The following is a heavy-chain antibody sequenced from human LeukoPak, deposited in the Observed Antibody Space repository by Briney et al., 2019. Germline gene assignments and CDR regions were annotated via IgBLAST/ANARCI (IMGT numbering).Heavy chain of an antibody. J-gene: IGHJ4*02. CDR2: ISSSSGTI. D-gene: IGHD5-18*01. CDR1: GFTFSRYS. Sequence: GGSLRLSCAASGFTFSRYSMNWVRQAPGKGLQWVSYISSSSGTIYYADSAKGRFTISRDNAKNSLYLQMNSLRDEDTAVYYCASWDTTMAPTYFDSWGQGTLVTVSS. V-gene: IGHV3-48*02. CDR3: ASWDTTMAPTYFDS.